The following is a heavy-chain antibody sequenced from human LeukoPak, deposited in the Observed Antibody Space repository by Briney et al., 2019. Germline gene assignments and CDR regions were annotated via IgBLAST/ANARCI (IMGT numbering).Heavy chain of an antibody. Sequence: PSETLSLTCTVSGGSIRGSDYHWGWIRQPPGKGLDWIGTIYYSGSTFYNPSLKSRVTVSVDTSKNQFSLKLSSVTAADTAVYYCVRRSSSSYNWFDPWGQGTLVTVSS. CDR2: IYYSGST. CDR3: VRRSSSSYNWFDP. D-gene: IGHD6-6*01. CDR1: GGSIRGSDYH. J-gene: IGHJ5*02. V-gene: IGHV4-39*01.